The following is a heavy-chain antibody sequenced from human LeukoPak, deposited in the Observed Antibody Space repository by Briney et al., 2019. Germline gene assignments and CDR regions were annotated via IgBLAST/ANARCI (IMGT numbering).Heavy chain of an antibody. J-gene: IGHJ4*02. CDR1: GFTFSSYG. CDR3: AKEPYIVPSSRKYYFDY. D-gene: IGHD5-12*01. CDR2: ISGSGGST. V-gene: IGHV3-23*01. Sequence: PGRSLRLSCAASGFTFSSYGMHWVRQAPGKGLEWVSAISGSGGSTYYADSVKGRFTISRDNSKNTLYLQMNSLRAEDTAVYYCAKEPYIVPSSRKYYFDYWGQGTLVTVSS.